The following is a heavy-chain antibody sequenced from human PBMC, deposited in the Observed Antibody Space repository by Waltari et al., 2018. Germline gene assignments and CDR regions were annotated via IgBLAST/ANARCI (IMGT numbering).Heavy chain of an antibody. D-gene: IGHD2-21*01. J-gene: IGHJ1*01. CDR3: AHIRLSHGLAY. CDR1: GFSFPSTEVG. CDR2: IHWNDDK. V-gene: IGHV2-5*01. Sequence: QFTLNESGPTLVEPTQTLTLTCSFSGFSFPSTEVGVGWVRQSPGKALAGLAVIHWNDDKRDRPSLKSRLTSHKDTSKNQVVLTMTNMEPVDTATYYCAHIRLSHGLAYWGQGILVPVSS.